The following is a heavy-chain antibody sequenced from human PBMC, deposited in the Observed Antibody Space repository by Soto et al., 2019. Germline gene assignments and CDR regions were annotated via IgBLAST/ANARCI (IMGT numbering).Heavy chain of an antibody. J-gene: IGHJ6*02. CDR1: GFTFSTYW. CDR2: IKQDGGEK. D-gene: IGHD3-16*01. CDR3: ARDRRNSWGDQKYGMDV. V-gene: IGHV3-7*03. Sequence: PGGSLRLSCAASGFTFSTYWMSWVRQAPGKGLEWVANIKQDGGEKNYVDSVKGRFTISRDNAKNSLYLQMNSLRVADTAMYYCARDRRNSWGDQKYGMDVWGQGTAVTVSS.